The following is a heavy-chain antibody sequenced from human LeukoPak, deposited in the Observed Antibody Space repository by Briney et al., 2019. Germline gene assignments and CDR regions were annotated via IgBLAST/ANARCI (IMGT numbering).Heavy chain of an antibody. V-gene: IGHV3-15*01. CDR1: GFTFSNAW. Sequence: PGGSLRLSCVASGFTFSNAWMSWVRQAPGKGLEWVGRIKSKTDGGTTDYAAPVKGRFTISRDDSKNTLYLQMNSLKTEDTAVYYCTTVGYSSSFWFDPWGQGTLVTVSS. CDR2: IKSKTDGGTT. D-gene: IGHD6-6*01. J-gene: IGHJ5*02. CDR3: TTVGYSSSFWFDP.